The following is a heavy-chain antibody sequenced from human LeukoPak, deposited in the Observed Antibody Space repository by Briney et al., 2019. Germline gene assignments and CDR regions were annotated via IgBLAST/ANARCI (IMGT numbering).Heavy chain of an antibody. V-gene: IGHV4-59*08. CDR1: GGSVSSYY. D-gene: IGHD4-17*01. CDR2: IYYSGST. J-gene: IGHJ2*01. Sequence: SETLSLTCTVSGGSVSSYYWSWIRQPPGKGLEWIGYIYYSGSTNYNPSLKSRVTISVDTSKNHFSLKLSSVTAADTAVYYCARTGCGDHFNLWGRGTLVTVSS. CDR3: ARTGCGDHFNL.